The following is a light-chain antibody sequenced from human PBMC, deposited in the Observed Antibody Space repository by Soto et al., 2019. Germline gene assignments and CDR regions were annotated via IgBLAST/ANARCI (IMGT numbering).Light chain of an antibody. Sequence: DIQLTQSPSFLSASVGDRVTITCRASQDIRHYLAWYHQKPGEALKLLIHDASTLQSGVTSRFRGGGFGTEFNLTISSLQPEDLGSYFCLQVLTYPLTFGGGTEVGIK. CDR2: DAS. J-gene: IGKJ4*01. CDR1: QDIRHY. CDR3: LQVLTYPLT. V-gene: IGKV1-9*01.